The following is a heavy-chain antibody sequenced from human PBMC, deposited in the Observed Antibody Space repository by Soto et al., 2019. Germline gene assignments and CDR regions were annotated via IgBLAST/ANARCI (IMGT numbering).Heavy chain of an antibody. CDR2: ISIYGYTK. V-gene: IGHV3-64D*06. D-gene: IGHD6-19*01. J-gene: IGHJ4*02. CDR3: VKDYSTSGWLAHFEF. CDR1: GFTFSSCA. Sequence: PGGSLRLSCTASGFTFSSCALNWPRQAPGGGLESVSAISIYGYTKYYADAVTGRCPISRDNSEYTLFLQMCSPRMDDTAGYCCVKDYSTSGWLAHFEFWGQGTLVTV.